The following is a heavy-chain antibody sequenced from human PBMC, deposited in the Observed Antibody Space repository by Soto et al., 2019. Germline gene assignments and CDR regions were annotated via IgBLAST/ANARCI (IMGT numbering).Heavy chain of an antibody. V-gene: IGHV3-21*01. CDR3: ARDRRIVVVPAARGGFDP. CDR2: ISSSSSYI. CDR1: GFTFSSYS. J-gene: IGHJ5*02. Sequence: PGGSLRLSCAASGFTFSSYSMNWVRQAPGKGLEWVSSISSSSSYIYYADSVKGRFTISRDNAKNSLYLQMNSLRAEDTAVYYCARDRRIVVVPAARGGFDPWGQGTLVTVS. D-gene: IGHD2-2*01.